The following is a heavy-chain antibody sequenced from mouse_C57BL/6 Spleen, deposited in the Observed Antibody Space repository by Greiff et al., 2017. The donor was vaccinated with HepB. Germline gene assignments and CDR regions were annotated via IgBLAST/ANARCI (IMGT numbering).Heavy chain of an antibody. D-gene: IGHD2-4*01. V-gene: IGHV5-17*01. J-gene: IGHJ1*03. CDR2: ISSGSSTI. CDR3: ARWPYYDRYFDV. CDR1: GFTFSDYG. Sequence: EVKLMESGGGLVKPGGSLKLSCAASGFTFSDYGMHWVRQAPEKGLEWVAYISSGSSTIYYADTVKGRFTISRDNAKKTLFLQMTSLRSEDTAMYYCARWPYYDRYFDVWGTGTTVTVSS.